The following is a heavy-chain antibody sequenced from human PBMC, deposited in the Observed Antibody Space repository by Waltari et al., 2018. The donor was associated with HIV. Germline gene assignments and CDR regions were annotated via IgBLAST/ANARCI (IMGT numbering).Heavy chain of an antibody. CDR1: GGSISSSSYY. Sequence: QLQLQESGPGLVKPSETLSLTCTVSGGSISSSSYYWGWIRQPPWKGLGCIGSIYYSGNTDSTPSLKSRVTISVETAKNQFSLKLSSVTAAATAVYYCALSVVVPAAKLNWFDPWGQGTLVTVSP. J-gene: IGHJ5*02. CDR2: IYYSGNT. D-gene: IGHD2-2*01. CDR3: ALSVVVPAAKLNWFDP. V-gene: IGHV4-39*01.